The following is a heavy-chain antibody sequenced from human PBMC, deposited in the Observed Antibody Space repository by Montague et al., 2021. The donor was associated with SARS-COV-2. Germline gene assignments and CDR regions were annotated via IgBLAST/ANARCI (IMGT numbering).Heavy chain of an antibody. Sequence: SETLSLTCTVSGDFISPYYLNWIRQSPGKRPEWIGNIYYSGSTNYSPSLMSRVTISVDTSKSHVSLKLSSVTAADTAVYYCVRGAYGGGAPFDYWGQGALVTVSS. D-gene: IGHD2-21*01. CDR3: VRGAYGGGAPFDY. V-gene: IGHV4-59*01. CDR2: IYYSGST. J-gene: IGHJ4*02. CDR1: GDFISPYY.